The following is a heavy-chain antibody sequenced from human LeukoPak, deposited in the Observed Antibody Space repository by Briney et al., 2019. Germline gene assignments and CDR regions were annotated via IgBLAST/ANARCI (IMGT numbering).Heavy chain of an antibody. CDR1: GYTFSNYW. CDR3: ARHTGEGSHFQH. V-gene: IGHV5-51*01. D-gene: IGHD3-16*01. CDR2: IYPGDSDT. Sequence: GESLKISYKASGYTFSNYWICWVRQMPGKGLERMGIIYPGDSDTRASTSFRGHAIISAEKSIRTAFLQWTRLKAADTAKYCWARHTGEGSHFQHWGQGSLVTVSS. J-gene: IGHJ1*01.